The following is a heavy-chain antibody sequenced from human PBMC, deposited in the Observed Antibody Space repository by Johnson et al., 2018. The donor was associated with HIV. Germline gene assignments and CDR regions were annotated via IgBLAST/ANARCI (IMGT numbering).Heavy chain of an antibody. CDR2: ISYDGSND. CDR1: GFIFSNYA. Sequence: QMQLVESGGGVVQPGRSLRLSCAASGFIFSNYAMHWVRQAPGKGLEWVAIISYDGSNDYSAHSVTGRFTISRENAKNSLYLQMNSLRAGDTAVYYCARVHSGGAFDIWGQGTMVTVSS. J-gene: IGHJ3*02. CDR3: ARVHSGGAFDI. V-gene: IGHV3-30*14.